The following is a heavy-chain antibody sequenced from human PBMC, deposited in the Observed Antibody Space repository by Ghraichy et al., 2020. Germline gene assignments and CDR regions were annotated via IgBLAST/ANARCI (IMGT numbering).Heavy chain of an antibody. V-gene: IGHV4-59*08. D-gene: IGHD2-2*01. CDR1: GGSISSYY. Sequence: SETLSLTCTVSGGSISSYYWSWIRQPPGKGLEWIGYIYYSGSTNYNPSLKSRVTISVDTSKNQFSLKLSSVTAADTAVYYCARPGCSSTSCYFEKYYYYYYGMDVWGQGTTVTVSS. J-gene: IGHJ6*02. CDR2: IYYSGST. CDR3: ARPGCSSTSCYFEKYYYYYYGMDV.